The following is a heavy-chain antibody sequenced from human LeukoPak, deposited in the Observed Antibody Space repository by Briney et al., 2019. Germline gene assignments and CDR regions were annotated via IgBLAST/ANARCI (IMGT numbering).Heavy chain of an antibody. J-gene: IGHJ4*02. V-gene: IGHV3-23*01. D-gene: IGHD3-22*01. CDR1: GFTLSSYG. Sequence: LSGGSLRLSCAASGFTLSSYGMSWVRPAPGKGLEWVSAISGSGGSTYYADSVKGRFTISRDNSKNTLYLQMNSLRSEDTAVYYCARGHHARAYDSSPYWNYWGQGTLVTVSS. CDR3: ARGHHARAYDSSPYWNY. CDR2: ISGSGGST.